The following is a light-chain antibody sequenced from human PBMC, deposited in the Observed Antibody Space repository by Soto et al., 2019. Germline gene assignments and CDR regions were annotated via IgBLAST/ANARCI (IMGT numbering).Light chain of an antibody. CDR1: QSVSSNY. Sequence: EIVLTQSPGTLSLSPGERATLSCRASQSVSSNYLAWYQQKPGQAPRLLIYDASSRATGIPDRFSGGGSGTDFTLTISRLEPEDFAVYYCQQRSNWPFTFGPGGKVDIK. J-gene: IGKJ3*01. CDR2: DAS. CDR3: QQRSNWPFT. V-gene: IGKV3D-20*02.